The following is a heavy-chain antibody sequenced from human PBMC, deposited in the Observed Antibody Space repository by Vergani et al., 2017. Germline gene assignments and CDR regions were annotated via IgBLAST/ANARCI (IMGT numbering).Heavy chain of an antibody. CDR2: IYYSGST. CDR3: ARTSFASWFDP. CDR1: GGSISSHY. J-gene: IGHJ5*02. V-gene: IGHV4-59*11. Sequence: QVQLQESGPGLVKPSETLSLTCTVSGGSISSHYWSWIRQPPGKGLEWIGYIYYSGSTNYNPSLKSRVTISVDTSKNQCSLKLSSVTAADTSVYYCARTSFASWFDPWGQGTLVTVSS.